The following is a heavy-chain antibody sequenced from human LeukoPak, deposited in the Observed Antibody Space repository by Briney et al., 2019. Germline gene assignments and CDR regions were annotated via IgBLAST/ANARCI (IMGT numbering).Heavy chain of an antibody. V-gene: IGHV1-69*05. D-gene: IGHD1-26*01. Sequence: SVKVSCKASGGTFSSYAISWVRQAPGQGLEWMGRIIPIFGTANYAQKFQGRVTITTDESTNTAYMELSSLRSEDTAVYYCAREGGGVVGATRGAFDIWGQGTMVTVSS. CDR2: IIPIFGTA. CDR1: GGTFSSYA. CDR3: AREGGGVVGATRGAFDI. J-gene: IGHJ3*02.